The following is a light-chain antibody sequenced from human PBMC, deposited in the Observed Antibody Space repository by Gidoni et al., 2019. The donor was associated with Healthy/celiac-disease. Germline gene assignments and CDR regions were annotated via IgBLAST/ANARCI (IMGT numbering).Light chain of an antibody. CDR3: QQYNNWPPFT. CDR2: GAS. V-gene: IGKV3-15*01. CDR1: QSVSSN. J-gene: IGKJ3*01. Sequence: EIVMTLSPATLSVSPGERATLSCRASQSVSSNLAWYQQKPGQAPRFLIYGASTRATGIPARFSGSGSGTEFTLTISSLQSEDFAVYYCQQYNNWPPFTFGPGTKVDIK.